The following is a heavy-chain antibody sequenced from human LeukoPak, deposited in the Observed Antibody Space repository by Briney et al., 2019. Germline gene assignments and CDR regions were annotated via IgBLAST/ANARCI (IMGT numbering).Heavy chain of an antibody. V-gene: IGHV3-23*01. CDR3: AQANPAARGVNFDF. CDR1: RLTFTNPA. CDR2: INGGGDAT. Sequence: PGGALRLSCAASRLTFTNPAISLVRQAPGKGLEWLSTINGGGDATYYAGSVKGRFTISRDTSKNTLYLQMSSLRTEDTAIYYCAQANPAARGVNFDFWGQGTLVTVSS. J-gene: IGHJ4*02. D-gene: IGHD3-10*01.